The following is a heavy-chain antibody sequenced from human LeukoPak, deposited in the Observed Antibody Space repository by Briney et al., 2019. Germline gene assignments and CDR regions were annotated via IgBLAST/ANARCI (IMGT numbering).Heavy chain of an antibody. CDR2: INPSGGST. CDR1: GYTLTELS. J-gene: IGHJ6*02. CDR3: AREDSSGYYSGNYYYYGMDV. D-gene: IGHD3-22*01. V-gene: IGHV1-46*01. Sequence: ASVKVSCKVSGYTLTELSMHWVRQAPGQGLEWMGIINPSGGSTSYAQKFQGRVTMTRDTSTSTVYMELSSLRSEDTAVYYCAREDSSGYYSGNYYYYGMDVWGQGTTVTVSS.